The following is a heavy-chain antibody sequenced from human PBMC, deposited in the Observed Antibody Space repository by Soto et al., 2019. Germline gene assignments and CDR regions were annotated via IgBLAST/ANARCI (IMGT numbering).Heavy chain of an antibody. Sequence: SETLSLTCAVYGGSFSGYYWSWIRQPPGKGLEWIGEINHSGSTNYNPSLKSRVTISVDTSKNQFSLKLSSVTAADTAVYYCARAPIRHTPEYWGQGTRVTVSS. CDR2: INHSGST. V-gene: IGHV4-34*01. CDR3: ARAPIRHTPEY. J-gene: IGHJ4*02. CDR1: GGSFSGYY.